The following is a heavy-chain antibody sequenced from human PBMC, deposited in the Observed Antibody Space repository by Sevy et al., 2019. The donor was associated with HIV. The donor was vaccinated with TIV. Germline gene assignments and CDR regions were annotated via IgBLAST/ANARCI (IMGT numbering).Heavy chain of an antibody. J-gene: IGHJ5*02. V-gene: IGHV3-23*01. Sequence: GGSLRLSCAASGFTFSNYAMSWVRQAPGKGLEWVSTISGSGDSTYYADSVKGRFTVSSDNSMSTLYLQMNSLRAEDTAVYYCAKGPLLRPFDPWGQGTLVTVSS. CDR1: GFTFSNYA. D-gene: IGHD3-3*01. CDR3: AKGPLLRPFDP. CDR2: ISGSGDST.